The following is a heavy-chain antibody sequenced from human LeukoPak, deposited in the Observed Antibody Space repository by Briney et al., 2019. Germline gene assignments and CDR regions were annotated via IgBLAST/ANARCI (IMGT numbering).Heavy chain of an antibody. D-gene: IGHD2-2*01. CDR3: ARAVVVPAADYYYYGMDV. J-gene: IGHJ6*02. CDR1: GGSFSGYY. V-gene: IGHV4-34*01. Sequence: SETLSLTCAVYGGSFSGYYWSWIRQPPGKGLEWVGEINHSGSTNYNPSLKSRVTISVDTSKNQFSLKLSSVTAADTAVYYCARAVVVPAADYYYYGMDVWGQGTTVTVSS. CDR2: INHSGST.